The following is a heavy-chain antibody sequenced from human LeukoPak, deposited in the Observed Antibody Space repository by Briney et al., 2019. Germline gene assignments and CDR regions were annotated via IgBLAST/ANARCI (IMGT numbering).Heavy chain of an antibody. Sequence: GGSLRLSCAASGFTFISYAMNWVRQAPGKGLEWVSGISGSGGSTYYAGSVKGRFTISRDNSKNTLYLQMNSLRAEDTAVYYCAKSRGLGYFDYWGQGTLVTVSS. V-gene: IGHV3-23*01. CDR3: AKSRGLGYFDY. CDR1: GFTFISYA. J-gene: IGHJ4*02. D-gene: IGHD3-10*01. CDR2: ISGSGGST.